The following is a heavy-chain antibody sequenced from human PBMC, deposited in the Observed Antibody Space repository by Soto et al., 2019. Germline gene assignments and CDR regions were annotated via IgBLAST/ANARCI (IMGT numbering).Heavy chain of an antibody. CDR3: AGDLDGSGSYYTDY. CDR2: ITPYKDNT. Sequence: ASVKVSCKGSGYTFSIYGINWVRQAPGQGLEWMGWITPYKDNTKYAQIFQGRVTMTTDASTSTAYMELRSLRSDDTAVYYCAGDLDGSGSYYTDYWGQGTLVTVSS. V-gene: IGHV1-18*01. J-gene: IGHJ4*02. CDR1: GYTFSIYG. D-gene: IGHD3-10*01.